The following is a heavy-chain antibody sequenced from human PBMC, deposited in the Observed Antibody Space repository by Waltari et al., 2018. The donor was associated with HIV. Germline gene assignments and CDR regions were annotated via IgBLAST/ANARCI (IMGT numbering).Heavy chain of an antibody. CDR2: IYYSGST. Sequence: QLQLQESGPGLVKPSETLSLTCTVSGGPISSSSYYWGWIRQSPGKGLEWIVTIYYSGSTYYNPSLKSRVTISVDTSKNQFSLKLSSVTAADTAVYYCARHGGYYYYGMDVWGQGTTVTVSS. CDR1: GGPISSSSYY. CDR3: ARHGGYYYYGMDV. V-gene: IGHV4-39*01. D-gene: IGHD3-16*01. J-gene: IGHJ6*02.